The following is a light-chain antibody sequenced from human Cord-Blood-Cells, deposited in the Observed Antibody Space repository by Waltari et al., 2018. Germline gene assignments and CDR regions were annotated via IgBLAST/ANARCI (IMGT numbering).Light chain of an antibody. Sequence: DIQMTQSPSTLYASVGDRVTITCRASQSISSWLAWYQQKPGKATKLLIYDASSFESGVPARFSGSGSGTEFTLTISSLQPDDFATDYCQQYNSYFGQGTKLEIK. CDR1: QSISSW. CDR3: QQYNSY. CDR2: DAS. V-gene: IGKV1-5*01. J-gene: IGKJ2*01.